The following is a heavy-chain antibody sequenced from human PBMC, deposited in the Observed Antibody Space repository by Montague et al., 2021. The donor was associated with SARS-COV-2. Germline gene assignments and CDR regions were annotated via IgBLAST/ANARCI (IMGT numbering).Heavy chain of an antibody. CDR3: ARHRGFGDLWALDY. CDR2: VYFTGST. Sequence: SETLSLTCSVSGSYINEYYWSWIRQSPGKRLEWIGYVYFTGSTDYNPSLKSRVTISVDTPKNQFSLQLASVTAADTAVYYCARHRGFGDLWALDYWGQGTLVAVSS. CDR1: GSYINEYY. V-gene: IGHV4-59*08. D-gene: IGHD3-10*01. J-gene: IGHJ4*02.